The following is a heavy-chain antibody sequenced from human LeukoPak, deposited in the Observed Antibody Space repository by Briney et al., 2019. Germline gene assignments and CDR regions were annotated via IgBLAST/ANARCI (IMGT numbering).Heavy chain of an antibody. CDR2: IVPVLGIT. CDR1: GGTFNNYV. D-gene: IGHD6-13*01. V-gene: IGHV1-69*04. Sequence: SVKVSCKASGGTFNNYVFSWVKHAPGQGLEWMGSIVPVLGITNYAQTFQDRVTITADKSTATTYMELKSLRPEDTAAYYCARDLGDSAGTSSDGMDVWGQGTTVTVSS. CDR3: ARDLGDSAGTSSDGMDV. J-gene: IGHJ6*02.